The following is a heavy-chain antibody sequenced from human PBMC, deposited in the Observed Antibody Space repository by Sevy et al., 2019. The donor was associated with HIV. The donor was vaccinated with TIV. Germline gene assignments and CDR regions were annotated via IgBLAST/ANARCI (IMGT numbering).Heavy chain of an antibody. J-gene: IGHJ3*02. CDR3: ERAISYSHDAFDI. V-gene: IGHV1-2*02. D-gene: IGHD2-21*01. Sequence: ASVKVSCKASGYTFTGYYMHWVRQAPGQGLEWMGWINPNSGGTNYTQKFQGRVTMTRDTSISTAYMELSRLRSDDTAVYYCERAISYSHDAFDIWGQGTMVTVSS. CDR2: INPNSGGT. CDR1: GYTFTGYY.